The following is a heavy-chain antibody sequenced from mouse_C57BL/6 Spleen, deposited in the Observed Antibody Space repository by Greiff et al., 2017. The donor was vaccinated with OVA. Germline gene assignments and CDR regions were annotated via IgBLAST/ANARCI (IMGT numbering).Heavy chain of an antibody. CDR2: IYPRSGNT. CDR1: GYTFTSSG. Sequence: QVQLQQSGAELARPGASVKLSCKASGYTFTSSGIRWVKQRTGQGLEWIGEIYPRSGNTYYNEKFKGKATLTADKSSSTAYMELSRLTSEDSAVYFCARRGIYYGSSHWYFDVWGTGTTVTVSS. D-gene: IGHD1-1*01. CDR3: ARRGIYYGSSHWYFDV. J-gene: IGHJ1*03. V-gene: IGHV1-81*01.